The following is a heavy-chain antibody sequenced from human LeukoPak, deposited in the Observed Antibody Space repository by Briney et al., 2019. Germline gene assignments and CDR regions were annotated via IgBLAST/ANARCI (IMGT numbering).Heavy chain of an antibody. D-gene: IGHD3-22*01. CDR1: GFTFSSYA. V-gene: IGHV3-23*01. CDR3: AKINYDSSGYYYHTPPFYFDY. CDR2: ISGSGGST. J-gene: IGHJ4*02. Sequence: GGSLRLSCAASGFTFSSYAMSWVRQAPGKGLEWVSAISGSGGSTYYADSVKGRFTISRDNSKNTLYLQMNSLRAEDTAVYYCAKINYDSSGYYYHTPPFYFDYGGQGTLVTVSS.